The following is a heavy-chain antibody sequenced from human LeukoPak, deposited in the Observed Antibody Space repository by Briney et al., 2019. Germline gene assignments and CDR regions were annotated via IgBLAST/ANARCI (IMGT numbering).Heavy chain of an antibody. CDR3: ARGWNAIDY. Sequence: PSETLSLTCVVSGGSISGFFWSWIRQPVGKGLEWIGRVQTIGSTNYNPSLKGRVTVPVDTSQNIFSLRINSVTAADTAVYYCARGWNAIDYWGQGTLVAVSS. CDR1: GGSISGFF. CDR2: VQTIGST. J-gene: IGHJ4*02. V-gene: IGHV4-4*07. D-gene: IGHD1-1*01.